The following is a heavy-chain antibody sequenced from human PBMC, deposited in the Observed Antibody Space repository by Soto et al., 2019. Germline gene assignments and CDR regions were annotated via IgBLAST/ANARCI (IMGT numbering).Heavy chain of an antibody. CDR1: GFTFSSYE. J-gene: IGHJ4*02. CDR3: ARALDFWSGYLSD. Sequence: LRLSCAASGFTFSSYEMNWVRQAPGKGLEWVSYISSGGTTIYYADSVKGRFTISRDNAKNSLDLQMNSLRADDTAIYYCARALDFWSGYLSDWGQGTLVTVSS. V-gene: IGHV3-48*03. D-gene: IGHD3-3*01. CDR2: ISSGGTTI.